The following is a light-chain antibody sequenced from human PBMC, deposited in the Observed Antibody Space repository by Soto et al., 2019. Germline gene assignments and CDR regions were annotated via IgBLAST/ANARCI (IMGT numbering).Light chain of an antibody. Sequence: DIQMTQSPSTLSASVGDRVTITCRASQSISSWLAWYQQKPGKAPKLLIYDASSLESGVPSRFSGSGSGTEFSLTISSLQPDDFATYYCQQYKSYIFTFGPGTKVDIK. CDR1: QSISSW. CDR3: QQYKSYIFT. J-gene: IGKJ3*01. V-gene: IGKV1-5*01. CDR2: DAS.